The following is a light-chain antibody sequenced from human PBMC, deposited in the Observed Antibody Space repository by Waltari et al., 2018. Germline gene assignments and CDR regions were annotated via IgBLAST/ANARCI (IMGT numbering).Light chain of an antibody. CDR2: GTS. CDR1: QTVSTN. J-gene: IGKJ2*01. CDR3: QQYYNWPYT. Sequence: EIVMTQSPATLSVSPGERSTLTCRASQTVSTNLAWYQQKPGQAPRLLISGTSTRATGIPATFSGSGSGTEFTLTISSLQSEDFAVYYCQQYYNWPYTFGQGTKLEIK. V-gene: IGKV3-15*01.